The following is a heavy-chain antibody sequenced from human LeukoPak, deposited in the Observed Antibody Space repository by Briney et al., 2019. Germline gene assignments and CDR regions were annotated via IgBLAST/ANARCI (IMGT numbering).Heavy chain of an antibody. CDR2: ISYDGSNK. CDR1: GFTFSSYG. J-gene: IGHJ4*02. D-gene: IGHD6-13*01. V-gene: IGHV3-30*18. CDR3: AKDVAAAECYYFDY. Sequence: GGSLRLSCAASGFTFSSYGMHWVRQAPGKGLEWVAVISYDGSNKYYADSVKGRFTISRDNSKNTLYLQMNSLRAEDTAVYYCAKDVAAAECYYFDYWGQGTLVTVSS.